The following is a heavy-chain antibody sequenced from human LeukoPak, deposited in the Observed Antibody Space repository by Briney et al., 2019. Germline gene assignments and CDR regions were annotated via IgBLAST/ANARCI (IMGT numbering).Heavy chain of an antibody. Sequence: GWSLRLSCAASGFTFSSYGMHWVRQAPGKGLEWVAVISYDGSNKYYADSVKGRFTISRDNSKNTLYLQMNSLRAEDTAVYYCAKGGCTNGVCYNDYWGQGTLVTVSS. V-gene: IGHV3-30*18. CDR3: AKGGCTNGVCYNDY. D-gene: IGHD2-8*01. CDR1: GFTFSSYG. J-gene: IGHJ4*02. CDR2: ISYDGSNK.